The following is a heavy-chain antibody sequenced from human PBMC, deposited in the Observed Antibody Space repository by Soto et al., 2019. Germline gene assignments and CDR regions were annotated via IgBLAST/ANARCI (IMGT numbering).Heavy chain of an antibody. Sequence: EVQLVESGGGLVKPGGSLRLSCAASGFTFSNAWMSWVRQAPGKGLEWVGRIKSKTDGGTTDYAAPVKGGFTISRDDSKNTLYLQMNSLKTEDTAVYYCTGEWELINDSPSQYYFDYWGQGTLVTVSS. V-gene: IGHV3-15*01. CDR1: GFTFSNAW. CDR3: TGEWELINDSPSQYYFDY. J-gene: IGHJ4*02. CDR2: IKSKTDGGTT. D-gene: IGHD1-26*01.